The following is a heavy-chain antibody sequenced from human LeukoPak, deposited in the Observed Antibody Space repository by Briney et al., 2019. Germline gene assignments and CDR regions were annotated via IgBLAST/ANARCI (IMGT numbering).Heavy chain of an antibody. Sequence: SETLSLTCAVAGGSISRYYWSWIRHPPGKGLELNGYIYYSGSTNYNPSLKSRVTISVATSKNQFSLKLSSVTAADTVVFYWQRTGYDILTGHYWFFDLWGRGTLVTVSS. CDR1: GGSISRYY. CDR2: IYYSGST. V-gene: IGHV4-59*01. D-gene: IGHD3-9*01. CDR3: QRTGYDILTGHYWFFDL. J-gene: IGHJ2*01.